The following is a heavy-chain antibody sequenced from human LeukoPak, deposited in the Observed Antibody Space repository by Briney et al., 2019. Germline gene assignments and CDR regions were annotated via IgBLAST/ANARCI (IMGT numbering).Heavy chain of an antibody. CDR3: ARDLAVRRYRDLGY. J-gene: IGHJ4*02. CDR1: GYTFTGYY. V-gene: IGHV1-2*02. D-gene: IGHD1-1*01. Sequence: ASVKVSCKASGYTFTGYYMHWVRQAPGQGLEWMGWINPNSGGTNYVQKFQGRVTMTGDTSISTAYMELSRLRSDDTAVYYCARDLAVRRYRDLGYWGQGTLVTVSS. CDR2: INPNSGGT.